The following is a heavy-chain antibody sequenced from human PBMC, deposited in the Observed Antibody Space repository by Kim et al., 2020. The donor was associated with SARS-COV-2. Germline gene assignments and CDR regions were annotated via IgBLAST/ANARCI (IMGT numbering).Heavy chain of an antibody. J-gene: IGHJ6*01. CDR2: ISSSSTTI. V-gene: IGHV3-48*04. Sequence: GGSLRLSCEASGFTFSSYSMNWVRQAPGKGLEWVSYISSSSTTIYYADSVKGRFTISRDNAKNSQYLQMNSLRAEDTAVYYCARMYCSSTSGRSYGMDV. D-gene: IGHD2-2*01. CDR1: GFTFSSYS. CDR3: ARMYCSSTSGRSYGMDV.